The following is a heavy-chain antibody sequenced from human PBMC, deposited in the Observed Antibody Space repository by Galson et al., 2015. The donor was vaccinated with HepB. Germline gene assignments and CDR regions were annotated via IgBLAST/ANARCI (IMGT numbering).Heavy chain of an antibody. J-gene: IGHJ5*02. D-gene: IGHD3-3*01. CDR3: ARGRGRYYTTSTKNYFDT. CDR2: VNDIART. CDR1: GGSFSNFY. Sequence: LSLTCAVYGGSFSNFYWSWIRQAPGKGLEWIGEVNDIARTDYNPSLRSRVTISVDTSKKQFSLRLSSVTAADTAAYYCARGRGRYYTTSTKNYFDTWGQGTLVTVSS. V-gene: IGHV4-34*01.